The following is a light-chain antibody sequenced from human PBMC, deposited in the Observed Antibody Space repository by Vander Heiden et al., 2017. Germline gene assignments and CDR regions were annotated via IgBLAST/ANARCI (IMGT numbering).Light chain of an antibody. CDR3: QQYASSPPT. CDR1: QSVGTTY. CDR2: DAS. V-gene: IGKV3-20*01. J-gene: IGKJ3*01. Sequence: ESVYTHSPRPLSLCPRERATLSCSSSQSVGTTYLAWTHNKPGNALRLLTYDASSRATGIPDRLSGGGCGREFTLTISRLEPEEFAVYYCQQYASSPPTFGHGTRVDIK.